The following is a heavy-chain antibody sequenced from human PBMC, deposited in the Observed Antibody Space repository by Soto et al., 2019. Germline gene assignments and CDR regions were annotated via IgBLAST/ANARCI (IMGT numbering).Heavy chain of an antibody. CDR3: ARVKYSPPYYYHYGMDV. J-gene: IGHJ6*02. CDR1: GYTFTSYG. V-gene: IGHV1-18*01. Sequence: QVQLVQSGAEVKKPGASVKVSCKASGYTFTSYGISWVRQAPGQGLEWMGWISAYNGNTNYAQKLQGRVTMTTDTATSTAYMELRSLRSDDTAVYYCARVKYSPPYYYHYGMDVWAQGTTVTVSS. CDR2: ISAYNGNT. D-gene: IGHD5-18*01.